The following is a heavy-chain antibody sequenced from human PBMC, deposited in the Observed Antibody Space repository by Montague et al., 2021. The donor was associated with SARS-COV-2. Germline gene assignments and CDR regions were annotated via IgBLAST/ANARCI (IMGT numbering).Heavy chain of an antibody. V-gene: IGHV3-7*01. Sequence: SLRLSCAASGFTFGSYWMSWVRQAPGKGLEWVANIKQDESEKSYVGSVKGRFTISRDNAKNSLYLQMHSLRAEDTAVYYCATDQNWAFDCWGQGALVTVSS. J-gene: IGHJ4*02. CDR3: ATDQNWAFDC. D-gene: IGHD7-27*01. CDR1: GFTFGSYW. CDR2: IKQDESEK.